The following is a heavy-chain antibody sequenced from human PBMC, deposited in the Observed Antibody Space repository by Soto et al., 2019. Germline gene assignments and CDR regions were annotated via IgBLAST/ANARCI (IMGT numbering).Heavy chain of an antibody. CDR3: AKDFLQDWRKDYYNGMDV. CDR1: GFTFSDYG. Sequence: EMQLLESGGGLVQPGGSLRLSCAASGFTFSDYGMAWVRQAPGKGLEWVSALSGSGGETYYADSVKGRFTVSRDNSRNTLYLQLNSLRGEDTAIYYCAKDFLQDWRKDYYNGMDVWGQGTTVTVSS. CDR2: LSGSGGET. V-gene: IGHV3-23*01. D-gene: IGHD1-1*01. J-gene: IGHJ6*02.